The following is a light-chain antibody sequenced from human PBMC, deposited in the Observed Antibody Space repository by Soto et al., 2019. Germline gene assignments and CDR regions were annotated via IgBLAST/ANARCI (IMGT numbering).Light chain of an antibody. CDR2: AAS. Sequence: EIVLTQSPGTLSLSPGERATLSCRASQSVRSSYLSWYQQKPGQAPRLLIYAASSRATGIPDRFSGSGSGTEFTLTISSLQSEDFAVYYCQQSYSTLWTFGQGTKVDIK. V-gene: IGKV3-20*01. CDR3: QQSYSTLWT. J-gene: IGKJ1*01. CDR1: QSVRSSY.